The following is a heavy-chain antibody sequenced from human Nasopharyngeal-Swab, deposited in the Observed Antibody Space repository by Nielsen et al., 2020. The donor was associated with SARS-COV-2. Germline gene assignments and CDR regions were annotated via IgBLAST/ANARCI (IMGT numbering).Heavy chain of an antibody. J-gene: IGHJ6*02. CDR1: GGSLSGHY. Sequence: SETLSLTCGVYGGSLSGHYWSWIRQPPGKGLEWIGEINHSGTTNYKPSLKSRVTISVDTSKNQFSLKVRSVSAADTAIHFCARGRGGQQLVRTYYYYGLDVWGQGTTVTVSS. CDR3: ARGRGGQQLVRTYYYYGLDV. CDR2: INHSGTT. V-gene: IGHV4-34*01. D-gene: IGHD1-1*01.